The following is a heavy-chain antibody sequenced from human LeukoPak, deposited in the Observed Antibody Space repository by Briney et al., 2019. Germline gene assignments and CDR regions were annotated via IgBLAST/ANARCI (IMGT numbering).Heavy chain of an antibody. CDR2: ISSSGSTI. CDR3: ASTIEIAAAGTGSFDY. V-gene: IGHV3-48*03. D-gene: IGHD6-13*01. CDR1: GFTFSSYE. Sequence: PGGSLRLSCAASGFTFSSYEMNWVRRAPGKGLEWVSYISSSGSTIYYADSVKGRFTISRDNAKNSLYLQMNSLRAEDTAVYYCASTIEIAAAGTGSFDYWGQGTLVTVSS. J-gene: IGHJ4*02.